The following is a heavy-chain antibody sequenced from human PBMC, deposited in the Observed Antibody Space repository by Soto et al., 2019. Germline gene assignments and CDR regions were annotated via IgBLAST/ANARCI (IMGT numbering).Heavy chain of an antibody. Sequence: PGGSLRLSCAASGFTFDDYAMHWVRQAPGKGLEWVSGISWNSGSIGYADSVKGRFTISRDNAKNSLYLQMNSLRAEDTALYYCAKANGSGYGMDVWGQGTTVTVSS. V-gene: IGHV3-9*01. D-gene: IGHD3-10*01. J-gene: IGHJ6*02. CDR3: AKANGSGYGMDV. CDR2: ISWNSGSI. CDR1: GFTFDDYA.